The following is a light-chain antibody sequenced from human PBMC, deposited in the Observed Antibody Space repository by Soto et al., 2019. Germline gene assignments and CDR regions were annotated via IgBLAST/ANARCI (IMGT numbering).Light chain of an antibody. V-gene: IGKV3-11*01. CDR3: QQFGSSAWT. J-gene: IGKJ1*01. CDR1: QSVSSC. Sequence: EILLTQSPATLSLSPGERATLSCRASQSVSSCLAWYQQKPGQAPRLLIYDASNRATGIPARFSGSGSGTDFTLTISSLEPEDFAVYFCQQFGSSAWTFGQGTKVDI. CDR2: DAS.